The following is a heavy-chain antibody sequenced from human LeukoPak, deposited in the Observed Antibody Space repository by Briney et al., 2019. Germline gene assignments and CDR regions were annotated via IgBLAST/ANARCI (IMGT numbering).Heavy chain of an antibody. CDR1: GGSFSGYY. V-gene: IGHV4-34*01. D-gene: IGHD6-6*01. Sequence: SETLSLTCAVYGGSFSGYYWSWIRQPPGKGLEWIGEINHSGSTNYNPSLKSRVTISVDTSKNQFSLKLSSVTAADTAVYYCAREGPSSAVDYWGRGTLVTVSS. J-gene: IGHJ4*02. CDR2: INHSGST. CDR3: AREGPSSAVDY.